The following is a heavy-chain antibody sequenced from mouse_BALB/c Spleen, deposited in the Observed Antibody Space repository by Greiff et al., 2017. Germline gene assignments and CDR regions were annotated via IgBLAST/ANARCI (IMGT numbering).Heavy chain of an antibody. CDR3: ASEGLRRGFAY. CDR2: INPSNGRT. Sequence: QVQLKQPGAELVKPGASVKLSCKASGYTFTSYWMHWVKQRPGQGLEWIGEINPSNGRTNYNEKFKSKATLTVDKSSSTAYMQLSSLTSEDSAVYYCASEGLRRGFAYWGQGTLVTVSA. J-gene: IGHJ3*01. D-gene: IGHD2-4*01. CDR1: GYTFTSYW. V-gene: IGHV1S81*02.